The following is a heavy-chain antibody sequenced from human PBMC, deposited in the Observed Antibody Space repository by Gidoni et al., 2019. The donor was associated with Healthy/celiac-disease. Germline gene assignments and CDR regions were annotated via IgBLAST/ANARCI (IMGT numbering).Heavy chain of an antibody. J-gene: IGHJ6*02. CDR3: ARTLLRVAARKYYYYGMDV. D-gene: IGHD6-6*01. CDR1: GWSFSGYY. V-gene: IGHV4-34*01. CDR2: INHRGST. Sequence: QVQLQQWGAGLLQPSDTLSLTCAVSGWSFSGYYWSWIRQPPGKGLEWIGEINHRGSTNYNPSLKNRVTISVDTSKNQFSLKLSSVTAADTAVYYCARTLLRVAARKYYYYGMDVWGQGTTVTVSS.